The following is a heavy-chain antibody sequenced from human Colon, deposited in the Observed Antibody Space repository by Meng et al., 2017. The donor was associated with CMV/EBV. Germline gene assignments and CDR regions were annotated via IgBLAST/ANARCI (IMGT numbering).Heavy chain of an antibody. Sequence: GGSLRLSCAPSSLNVSYSYMSWVRQAPGKGLEWVAILYVGHTTFYADSVRGRFTISRDDSKNTLHLHMDSLRAEDTAVYFCARVGKCRGSGCYGTWFDPWGQGTLVTVSS. CDR2: LYVGHTT. CDR3: ARVGKCRGSGCYGTWFDP. D-gene: IGHD2-15*01. V-gene: IGHV3-53*01. CDR1: SLNVSYSY. J-gene: IGHJ5*02.